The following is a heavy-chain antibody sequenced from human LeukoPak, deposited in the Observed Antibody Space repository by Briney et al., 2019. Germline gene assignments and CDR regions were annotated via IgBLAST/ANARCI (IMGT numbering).Heavy chain of an antibody. V-gene: IGHV1-2*02. CDR3: ASNCSGSRCYHFDD. Sequence: GASVTVSCKASGYSFTGYYIHWVRQAPGQGLEWMGWINPNNGGTNYAQKFQGRVTMTRDTSISTAYMELSRLSAGDTAVYILASNCSGSRCYHFDDWGQGTLVTVSS. D-gene: IGHD2-15*01. CDR2: INPNNGGT. J-gene: IGHJ4*02. CDR1: GYSFTGYY.